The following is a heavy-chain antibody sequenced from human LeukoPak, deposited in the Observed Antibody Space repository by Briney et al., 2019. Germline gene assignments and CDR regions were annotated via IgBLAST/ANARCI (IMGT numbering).Heavy chain of an antibody. D-gene: IGHD2-15*01. Sequence: GASVKVSCKASGGTFSSYAISWVRQAPGQGLEWMGWISAYNGNTNYAQKLQGRVTMTTDTSTSTAYMELRSLRSDDTAVYYCARDWPLVVVAATVYYFDYWGQGTLVTVSS. CDR3: ARDWPLVVVAATVYYFDY. V-gene: IGHV1-18*01. CDR2: ISAYNGNT. J-gene: IGHJ4*02. CDR1: GGTFSSYA.